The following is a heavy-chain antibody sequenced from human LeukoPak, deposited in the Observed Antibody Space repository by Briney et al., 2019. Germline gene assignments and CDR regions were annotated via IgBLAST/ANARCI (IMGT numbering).Heavy chain of an antibody. CDR1: GASTSDYY. V-gene: IGHV4-59*01. CDR2: LLYRGST. Sequence: PSETLSLTCNVSGASTSDYYWSWVRQSPEKGLEWIVSLLYRGSTHYNPSLRSRVAISHDTSNNQFSLKLTSVTTADTAVYYCARTGRRGYFDFWGRGTLVTVSS. D-gene: IGHD1-14*01. J-gene: IGHJ2*01. CDR3: ARTGRRGYFDF.